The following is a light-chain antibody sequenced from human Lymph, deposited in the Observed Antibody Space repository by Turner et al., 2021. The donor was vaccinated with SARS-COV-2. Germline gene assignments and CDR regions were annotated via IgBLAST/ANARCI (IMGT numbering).Light chain of an antibody. V-gene: IGLV1-44*01. J-gene: IGLJ1*01. CDR3: AAWDDSLNGYV. CDR2: SNK. Sequence: QSVLTQPPSSSGTPGQRVTISCSGSSSNIGSNTVNWYQQLPGTAPKLLIYSNKQRPSGVTDRFTGSKYGTSAYLAISGLQSEDEADYYCAAWDDSLNGYVFGTGTKVTVL. CDR1: SSNIGSNT.